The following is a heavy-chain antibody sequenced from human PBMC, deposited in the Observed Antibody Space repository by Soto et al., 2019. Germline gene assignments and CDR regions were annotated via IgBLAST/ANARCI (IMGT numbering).Heavy chain of an antibody. Sequence: GGSLRLSCAASGFTFSGYAMTWVRQAPGKGLEWVSSITGSGTSTYYADSVKGRFIISRDNSENTVSLQMNSLRADDTAVYYCGNSPDFYYYTMDVWGQGTTVTVSS. V-gene: IGHV3-23*01. J-gene: IGHJ6*02. CDR1: GFTFSGYA. CDR2: ITGSGTST. CDR3: GNSPDFYYYTMDV.